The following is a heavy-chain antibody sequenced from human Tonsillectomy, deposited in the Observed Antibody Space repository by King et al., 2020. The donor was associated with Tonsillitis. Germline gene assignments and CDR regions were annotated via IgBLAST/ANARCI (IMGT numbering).Heavy chain of an antibody. V-gene: IGHV3-30-3*01. Sequence: VQLVESGGGVVQPGRSLRLSCAASGFTFSSYAMHWVRQAPGKGLEWVAVISYDGSNKYYADSVKGRFTISRDNSKNTLYLQMNSLRAEDTAVYYCARSRDGDYWGQGTLVTVSS. CDR2: ISYDGSNK. CDR3: ARSRDGDY. CDR1: GFTFSSYA. D-gene: IGHD5-24*01. J-gene: IGHJ4*02.